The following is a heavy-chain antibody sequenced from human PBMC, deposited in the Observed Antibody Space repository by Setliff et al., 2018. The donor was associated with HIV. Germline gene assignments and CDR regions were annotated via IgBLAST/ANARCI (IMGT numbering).Heavy chain of an antibody. CDR1: GYTLIQRHD. CDR3: ANEGPGGQFDH. Sequence: ASVKVSCKTSGYTLIQRHDLHWVRQVPVQGPEWMGWINLVTGQTAYLQKFQGKVIITRDTSANTAFIEMSSLRSEDTAIYFCANEGPGGQFDHWGQGTLVTVSS. D-gene: IGHD3-10*01. V-gene: IGHV1-3*01. J-gene: IGHJ4*02. CDR2: INLVTGQT.